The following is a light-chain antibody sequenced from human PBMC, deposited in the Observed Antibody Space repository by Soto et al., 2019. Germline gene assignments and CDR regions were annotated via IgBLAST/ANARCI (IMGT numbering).Light chain of an antibody. V-gene: IGKV1-27*01. J-gene: IGKJ4*01. CDR3: QEYASAPALT. CDR1: QGISNY. CDR2: AAS. Sequence: DIQMTQSPSSLSASVGDRVTITCRATQGISNYLAWYQQKPGKVPKLLIYAASALQSGVPSRFSGSGSGTDFTLTISSLQPEDVATYYCQEYASAPALTFGGGTKVEIK.